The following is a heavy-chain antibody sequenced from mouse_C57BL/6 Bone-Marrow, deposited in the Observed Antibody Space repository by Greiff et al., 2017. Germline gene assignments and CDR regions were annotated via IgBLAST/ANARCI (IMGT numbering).Heavy chain of an antibody. CDR1: GYTFTGYW. CDR2: ILPGRGST. V-gene: IGHV1-9*01. D-gene: IGHD2-4*01. Sequence: VKLQESGAELMKPGASVKLSCTATGYTFTGYWIEWVKQRPGHGLEWIGEILPGRGSTNYTEKVKGKATFTADTSSNTAYLQLSSLTTEDSAICCCAGGKDYAEYFDVWGTGTTVTVSS. J-gene: IGHJ1*03. CDR3: AGGKDYAEYFDV.